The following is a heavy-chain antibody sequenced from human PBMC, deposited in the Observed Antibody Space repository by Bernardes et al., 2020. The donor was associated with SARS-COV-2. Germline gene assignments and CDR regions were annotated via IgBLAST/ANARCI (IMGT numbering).Heavy chain of an antibody. CDR2: IYYSGIT. J-gene: IGHJ5*02. CDR3: ARGIPQSITIFGVVIPGNWFDP. CDR1: GCSISSGGYY. V-gene: IGHV4-31*03. D-gene: IGHD3-3*01. Sequence: SETLSLTCTVSGCSISSGGYYWIWLRQHPGKGLEWIGYIYYSGITYYNPSLKRRVTISVDTSKNQFSLKLSSVTAADTAVYYCARGIPQSITIFGVVIPGNWFDPWGQGTLVTVSS.